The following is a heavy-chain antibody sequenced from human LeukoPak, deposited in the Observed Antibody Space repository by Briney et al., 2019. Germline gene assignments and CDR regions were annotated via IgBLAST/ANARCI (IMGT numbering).Heavy chain of an antibody. CDR1: GFTFEDHG. Sequence: PGGSLRLSXTASGFTFEDHGMSWIRQAPGEGLEWVSNINWNGGSTGYVDSVKGRFTISRDNAKNSLYLQMNSLRVEDTAFYYCARDVSWGTSYFDYWGQGILVTVSS. CDR2: INWNGGST. J-gene: IGHJ4*02. V-gene: IGHV3-20*04. CDR3: ARDVSWGTSYFDY. D-gene: IGHD1-1*01.